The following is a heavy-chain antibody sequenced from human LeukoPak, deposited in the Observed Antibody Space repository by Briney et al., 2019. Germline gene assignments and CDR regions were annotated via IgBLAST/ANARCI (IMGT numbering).Heavy chain of an antibody. CDR3: ARGGLPGGKHTNWFDP. CDR1: GFTFSSYS. Sequence: PGGSLRLSCAASGFTFSSYSMNWVRQAPGKGLEWVAVISYDGSNKYYADSVKGRFTISRDNSKNTLYLQMNSLRAEDTAVYYCARGGLPGGKHTNWFDPWGQGTLVTVSS. J-gene: IGHJ5*02. CDR2: ISYDGSNK. D-gene: IGHD1-26*01. V-gene: IGHV3-30*03.